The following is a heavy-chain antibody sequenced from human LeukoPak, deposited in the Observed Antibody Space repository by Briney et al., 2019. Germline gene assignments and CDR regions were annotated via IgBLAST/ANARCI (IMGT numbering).Heavy chain of an antibody. V-gene: IGHV4-4*07. J-gene: IGHJ4*02. CDR3: ARGSFGHFDR. CDR2: FYSGGGT. CDR1: GGSINDYY. Sequence: SETLSLTCSVSGGSINDYYWNWIRQPAGKGLEWIGRFYSGGGTYYNPTLKRPVTISVDKSKNQLSLNLRSVTAADTAVYYCARGSFGHFDRWGQGTLVTVSS. D-gene: IGHD5-18*01.